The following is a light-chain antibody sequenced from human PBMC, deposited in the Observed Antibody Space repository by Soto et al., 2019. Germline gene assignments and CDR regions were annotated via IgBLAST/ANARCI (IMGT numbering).Light chain of an antibody. CDR1: QSVTGR. V-gene: IGKV3-15*01. CDR2: AAS. Sequence: ETVLTQSPATLSVSPGERATLSCRASQSVTGRLAWYQQKRGQAPRFLIYAASTRATGIPARFSGSGSGTEFTLTISSLQSEDFAVYYCQQYDKWPLTFGGGTKVDIK. J-gene: IGKJ4*01. CDR3: QQYDKWPLT.